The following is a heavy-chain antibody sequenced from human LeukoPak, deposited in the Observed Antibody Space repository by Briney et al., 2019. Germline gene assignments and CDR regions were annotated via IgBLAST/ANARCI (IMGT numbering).Heavy chain of an antibody. D-gene: IGHD5-18*01. CDR1: GFTFSSYE. CDR3: ARDERIQHPYWYFDL. J-gene: IGHJ2*01. V-gene: IGHV3-48*03. Sequence: GGSLRLSCAASGFTFSSYEMNWVRQAPGKGLEWVSYISSSGSTIYYADSVKGRFTISRDNAKNSPYLQMNSLRAEDTAVYYCARDERIQHPYWYFDLWGRGTLVTVSS. CDR2: ISSSGSTI.